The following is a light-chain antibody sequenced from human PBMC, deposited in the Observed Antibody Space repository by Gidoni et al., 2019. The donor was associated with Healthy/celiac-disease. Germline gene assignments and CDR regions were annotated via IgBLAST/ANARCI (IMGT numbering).Light chain of an antibody. J-gene: IGKJ5*01. CDR1: QSLLHSNGYNY. V-gene: IGKV2-28*01. CDR2: LGS. Sequence: DIVMTQSLLSLPVTPGEPASISRRSSQSLLHSNGYNYLDWYLQKPGQSPQLLIYLGSNRASGVPDRFSGSGSCTDFTLKISRVEAENVGVYYCMQALQTPITFGQGTRLEIK. CDR3: MQALQTPIT.